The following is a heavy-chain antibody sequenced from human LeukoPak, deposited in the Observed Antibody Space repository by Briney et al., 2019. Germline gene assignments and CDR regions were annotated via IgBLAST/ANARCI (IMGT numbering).Heavy chain of an antibody. CDR2: IYYSGGT. V-gene: IGHV4-39*02. D-gene: IGHD5-12*01. CDR1: GGSISSSSYY. Sequence: SETLSLTCTVSGGSISSSSYYWGWIRQPPGKGLEWIGSIYYSGGTYYNPSLKSRVTISVDTSKNQFSLKLSSVTAADTAVYYCAREVVDIVATIDYWGQGTLVTVSS. CDR3: AREVVDIVATIDY. J-gene: IGHJ4*02.